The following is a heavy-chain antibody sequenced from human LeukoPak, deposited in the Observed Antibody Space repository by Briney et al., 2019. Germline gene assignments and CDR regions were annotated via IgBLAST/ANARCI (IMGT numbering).Heavy chain of an antibody. V-gene: IGHV1-2*02. J-gene: IGHJ4*02. CDR2: INPNSGGT. CDR3: ARAQYYYDSSGLYYFDY. D-gene: IGHD3-22*01. CDR1: GYTFTGYY. Sequence: ASVKVSCKASGYTFTGYYMHWVRQAPGQGLEWMGWINPNSGGTNYAQKFQGRVTMTRDTSISTAYMELSRLRSDDTAVYYCARAQYYYDSSGLYYFDYWGQGTLVTVSS.